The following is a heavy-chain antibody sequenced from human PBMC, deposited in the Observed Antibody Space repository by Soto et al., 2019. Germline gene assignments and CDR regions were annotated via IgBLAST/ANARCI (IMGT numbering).Heavy chain of an antibody. J-gene: IGHJ4*02. CDR1: GSINSGGYY. CDR3: ARLRGSGGYSAYYFDS. CDR2: IHYSGST. Sequence: QVHPQESGPGLVRPSQTLSLTCTVSGSINSGGYYWSWVRQHPVKGLEWIGYIHYSGSTWYNPSLKSRISTSVDTSKDQFSLKLSSVTVADTAVYYCARLRGSGGYSAYYFDSWGQGMLVIVSS. V-gene: IGHV4-31*03. D-gene: IGHD3-10*01.